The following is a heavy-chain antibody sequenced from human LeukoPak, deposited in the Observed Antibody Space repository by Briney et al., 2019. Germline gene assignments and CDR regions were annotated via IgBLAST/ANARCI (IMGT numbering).Heavy chain of an antibody. V-gene: IGHV4-61*02. CDR3: ARGDFPDYSYYYMDV. Sequence: SETLSLTCTVSGGSISSGSYYWSWIRQPAGKGLEWIGRIYTSGSTNYNPSLKSRVTISVDTSKNQFSLKLTSVTAADTAIYYCARGDFPDYSYYYMDVWGKGTTVTVAS. CDR2: IYTSGST. D-gene: IGHD3-3*01. J-gene: IGHJ6*03. CDR1: GGSISSGSYY.